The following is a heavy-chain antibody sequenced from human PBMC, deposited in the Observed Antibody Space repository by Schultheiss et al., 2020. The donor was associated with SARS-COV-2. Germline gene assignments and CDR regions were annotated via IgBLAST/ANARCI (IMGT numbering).Heavy chain of an antibody. CDR2: ISSSGSTI. CDR3: AREGRNYGMDV. V-gene: IGHV3-48*04. Sequence: GGSLRLSCAASGFTFSSYSMNWVRQAPGKGLEWVSSISSSGSTIYYADSVKGRFTISRDNAKNSLYLQMNSLRAEDTAVYYCAREGRNYGMDVWGQGTTVTVSS. CDR1: GFTFSSYS. J-gene: IGHJ6*02.